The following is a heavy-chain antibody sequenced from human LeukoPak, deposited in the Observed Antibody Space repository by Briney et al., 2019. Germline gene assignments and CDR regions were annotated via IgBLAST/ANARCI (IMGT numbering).Heavy chain of an antibody. J-gene: IGHJ5*02. CDR1: GFTFSSYS. Sequence: NPGGSLRLSCAASGFTFSSYSMNWVRQAPGKGLEWVSSISSSSSYIYYADSVKGRFTISRDNAKNSLYLQMNSLRAEDTAVYYCARDRGMRRNGFDPWGQGTLVTVSS. D-gene: IGHD2-8*01. CDR2: ISSSSSYI. V-gene: IGHV3-21*01. CDR3: ARDRGMRRNGFDP.